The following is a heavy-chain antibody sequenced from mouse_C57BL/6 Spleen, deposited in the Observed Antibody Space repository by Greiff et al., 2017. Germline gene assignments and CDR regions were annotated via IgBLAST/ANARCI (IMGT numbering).Heavy chain of an antibody. CDR2: FDPEDGET. D-gene: IGHD1-1*01. CDR1: GFNIKDSY. J-gene: IGHJ2*01. V-gene: IGHV14-2*01. Sequence: EVQLQQSGAELVKPGASVKLSCTASGFNIKDSYMHWVKQRTEQGLEWIGRFDPEDGETKYAPKFTGKATITADPSSNTASLQPSSLTSEDTAVDYCARRYYGSSYEDYWGQGTTLTVSS. CDR3: ARRYYGSSYEDY.